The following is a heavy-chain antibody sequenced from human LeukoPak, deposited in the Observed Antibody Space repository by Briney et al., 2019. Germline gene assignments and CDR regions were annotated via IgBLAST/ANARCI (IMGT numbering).Heavy chain of an antibody. Sequence: GGSLRLSCAASGFTLSSYGMHWVRQAPGKGLEWVAVIWYDGSNKYYADSVKGRFTISRDNSKNTLYLQMNSLRAEDTAVYYCARDRHGDYVSYYYGMDVWGKGTTVTVSS. D-gene: IGHD4-17*01. J-gene: IGHJ6*04. CDR1: GFTLSSYG. CDR2: IWYDGSNK. V-gene: IGHV3-33*01. CDR3: ARDRHGDYVSYYYGMDV.